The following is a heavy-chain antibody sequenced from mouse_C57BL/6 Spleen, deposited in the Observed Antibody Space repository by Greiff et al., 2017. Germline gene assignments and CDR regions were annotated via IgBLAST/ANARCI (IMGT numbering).Heavy chain of an antibody. Sequence: VQLQQSGPELVKPGASVKISCKASGYAFSSSWMNWVKQRPGKGLEWIGRIYPGDGDTNYNGKFKGKATLTADKSSSTAYMQLSSLTSEDSAVYFCARGIYDGSFDYWGQGTTLTVSS. CDR1: GYAFSSSW. J-gene: IGHJ2*01. CDR2: IYPGDGDT. CDR3: ARGIYDGSFDY. V-gene: IGHV1-82*01. D-gene: IGHD2-3*01.